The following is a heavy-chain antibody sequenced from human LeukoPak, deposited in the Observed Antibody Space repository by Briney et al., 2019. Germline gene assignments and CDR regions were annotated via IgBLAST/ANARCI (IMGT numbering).Heavy chain of an antibody. V-gene: IGHV4-59*01. Sequence: SETLSLTCTVSGGSISSYYWSWIRQPPGKGLEWIGYIYYSGSTNYNPSLKSRVTISVDTSKNQFSLKLSSVTAADTAVYYCARESGYGSGSYRDWRQGTLVTVSS. CDR3: ARESGYGSGSYRD. CDR2: IYYSGST. CDR1: GGSISSYY. D-gene: IGHD3-10*01. J-gene: IGHJ4*02.